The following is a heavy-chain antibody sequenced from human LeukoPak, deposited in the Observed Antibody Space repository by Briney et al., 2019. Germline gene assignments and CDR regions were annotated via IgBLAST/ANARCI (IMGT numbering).Heavy chain of an antibody. D-gene: IGHD3-3*01. CDR1: GFTFSSYA. V-gene: IGHV3-23*01. CDR3: AKDSVLRFLEWSTYNWFDP. Sequence: GGSLRLSCAASGFTFSSYAMSWVRQAPGKGLEWVSAISGSGGSTYYADSMKGRFTISRDNSKNTPYLQMNSLRAEDTAVYYCAKDSVLRFLEWSTYNWFDPWGQGTLVTVSS. J-gene: IGHJ5*02. CDR2: ISGSGGST.